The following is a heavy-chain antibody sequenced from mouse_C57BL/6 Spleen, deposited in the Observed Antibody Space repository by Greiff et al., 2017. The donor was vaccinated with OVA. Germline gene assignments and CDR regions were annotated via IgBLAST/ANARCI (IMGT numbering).Heavy chain of an antibody. CDR1: GFTFSSYA. CDR2: ISDGGSYT. V-gene: IGHV5-4*01. J-gene: IGHJ1*03. CDR3: ARDAYWYFDV. Sequence: EVKVEESGGGLVKPGGSLKLSCAASGFTFSSYAMSWVRQTPEKRLEWVATISDGGSYTYYPDNVKGRFTISRDNAKNNLYLQMSHLKSEDTAMYYCARDAYWYFDVWGTGTTVTVSS.